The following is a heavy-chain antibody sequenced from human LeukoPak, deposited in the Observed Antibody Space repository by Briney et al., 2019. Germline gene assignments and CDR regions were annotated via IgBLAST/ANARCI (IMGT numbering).Heavy chain of an antibody. V-gene: IGHV3-23*01. CDR2: ISASGGNT. Sequence: TGGSLRLSCAASGFTFSSSAMSWVRQAPGKGLEWVSGISASGGNTYYTDSVKGRFTISRDNSKNTLFLQMNSLRAEDTAVYYCATGRGDNYDYAGGYWGQGTLVTVSS. CDR1: GFTFSSSA. CDR3: ATGRGDNYDYAGGY. D-gene: IGHD3-16*01. J-gene: IGHJ4*02.